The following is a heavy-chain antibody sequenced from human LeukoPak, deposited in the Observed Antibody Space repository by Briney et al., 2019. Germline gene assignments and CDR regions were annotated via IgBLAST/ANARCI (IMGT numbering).Heavy chain of an antibody. V-gene: IGHV4-59*05. CDR1: GFTFSSYG. Sequence: GSLRLSCAASGFTFSSYGMNWVRQAPGKGLEWVGSIYYRGNTYYNPSLKSRVTLSADTSKNQFSLKVTSVTAADTAVYYCARASSGYYWDFDYWGQGALVTVSS. CDR3: ARASSGYYWDFDY. D-gene: IGHD3-22*01. J-gene: IGHJ4*02. CDR2: IYYRGNT.